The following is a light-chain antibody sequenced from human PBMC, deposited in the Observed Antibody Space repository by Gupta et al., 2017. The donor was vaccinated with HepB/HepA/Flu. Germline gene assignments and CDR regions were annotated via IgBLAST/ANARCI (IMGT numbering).Light chain of an antibody. V-gene: IGKV4-1*01. CDR1: QSVLYSSNNKNY. J-gene: IGKJ2*01. CDR2: WAS. Sequence: DIVMTQSPDSLAVSLGERATINCKSSQSVLYSSNNKNYLAWYQQKPGQPPKLLIYWASTRESGVPDRFRGRGYGTDFTLTSISRQAEDVAVYYCQQDYSTPYTFGQGTKLEIK. CDR3: QQDYSTPYT.